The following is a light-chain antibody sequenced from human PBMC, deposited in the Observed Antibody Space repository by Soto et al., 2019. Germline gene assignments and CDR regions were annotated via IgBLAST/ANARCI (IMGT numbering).Light chain of an antibody. CDR2: GAS. V-gene: IGKV3-20*01. J-gene: IGKJ4*01. CDR3: QQYGSSPRLT. CDR1: QSVSSSY. Sequence: EIALTQSPCTLSLSPGERATLSCRASQSVSSSYLAWYQQKPGQAPRLLIYGASSRATGIPDRFSGSGSGTDFTLTISRLEPEDFAVYYCQQYGSSPRLTFGGGTKVDIK.